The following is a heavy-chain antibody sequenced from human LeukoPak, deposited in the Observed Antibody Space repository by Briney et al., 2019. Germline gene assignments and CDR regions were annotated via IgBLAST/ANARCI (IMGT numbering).Heavy chain of an antibody. CDR1: GGSLSGYY. CDR2: INHSGST. Sequence: PSETLSLTCAVYGGSLSGYYWSWIRQPPGKGLEWIGEINHSGSTNYNPSLKSRVTISVDTSKNQFSLKLSSVTAADTAVYYCARRFPRGYSYGYSSYYFDYWGQGTLVTVSS. CDR3: ARRFPRGYSYGYSSYYFDY. J-gene: IGHJ4*02. V-gene: IGHV4-34*01. D-gene: IGHD5-18*01.